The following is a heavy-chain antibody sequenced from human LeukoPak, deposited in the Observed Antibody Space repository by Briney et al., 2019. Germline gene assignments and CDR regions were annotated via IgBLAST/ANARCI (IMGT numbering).Heavy chain of an antibody. CDR1: GGSISSSSYY. D-gene: IGHD2-2*01. J-gene: IGHJ5*02. Sequence: PSQTLSLTCTVSGGSISSSSYYWGWIRQPPGKGLEWIGSIYYSGSTYYNPSLKSRVTISVDTSKNQFSLKLSPVTSGDPAVYYCARRVVVPAANNWFDPWGQGTLVTVSS. V-gene: IGHV4-39*01. CDR2: IYYSGST. CDR3: ARRVVVPAANNWFDP.